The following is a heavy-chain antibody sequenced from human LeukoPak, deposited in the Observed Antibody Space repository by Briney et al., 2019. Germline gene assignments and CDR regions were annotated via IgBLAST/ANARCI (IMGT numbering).Heavy chain of an antibody. Sequence: GGSLRLSCAASGFTFSSFDMHWVRQPTGQGLEWVSTIGPASDTYYPGSVEGRFTLSRDNAKNSLYLQMNSLTAGDTAVYYCARGPPRGKYYYMDVWGKGTTVTVSS. CDR3: ARGPPRGKYYYMDV. J-gene: IGHJ6*03. D-gene: IGHD1-1*01. CDR2: IGPASDT. CDR1: GFTFSSFD. V-gene: IGHV3-13*01.